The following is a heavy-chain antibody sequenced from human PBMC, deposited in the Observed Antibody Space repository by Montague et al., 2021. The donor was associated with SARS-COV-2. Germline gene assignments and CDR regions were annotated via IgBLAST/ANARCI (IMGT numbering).Heavy chain of an antibody. CDR1: GFTFSSYW. Sequence: SLRLSCAASGFTFSSYWMSWVRQAPGKGLEWVANINQDGSEKYYVDSVKGRFTISRDNAKNSLYLQMNSLRAEDTAVYYCARGLFSLAAAGEGVYYYYGMDVWGQGTTVTVSS. CDR3: ARGLFSLAAAGEGVYYYYGMDV. D-gene: IGHD6-13*01. CDR2: INQDGSEK. V-gene: IGHV3-7*01. J-gene: IGHJ6*02.